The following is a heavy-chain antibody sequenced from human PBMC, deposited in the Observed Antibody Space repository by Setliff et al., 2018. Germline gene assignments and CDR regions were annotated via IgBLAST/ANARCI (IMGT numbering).Heavy chain of an antibody. CDR1: GFTFSGSS. CDR3: AKDSLEVVIALHGMDV. Sequence: PGGSLRLSCAASGFTFSGSSLHWVRQAPGKGLEWVAAISYDGYNKYYADFVKGRFTISRDNAKNTLYLQMNSLTTEDTAVYYCAKDSLEVVIALHGMDVWGQGTTVTVSS. J-gene: IGHJ6*02. V-gene: IGHV3-30*18. D-gene: IGHD2-21*01. CDR2: ISYDGYNK.